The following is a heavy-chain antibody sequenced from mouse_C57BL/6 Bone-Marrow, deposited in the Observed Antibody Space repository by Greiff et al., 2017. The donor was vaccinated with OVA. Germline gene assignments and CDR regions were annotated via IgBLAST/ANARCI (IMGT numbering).Heavy chain of an antibody. Sequence: VQLQQPGAELVKPGASVKMSCKASGYTFTSYWITWVKQRPGQGLEWIGDIYPGSGSTNYNEKFKSKATLTVDTSSSTAYMQLSSLTSEDSAVYYCRICSYYYGSRDYWGQGTTLTVSS. CDR1: GYTFTSYW. V-gene: IGHV1-55*01. J-gene: IGHJ2*01. D-gene: IGHD1-1*01. CDR3: RICSYYYGSRDY. CDR2: IYPGSGST.